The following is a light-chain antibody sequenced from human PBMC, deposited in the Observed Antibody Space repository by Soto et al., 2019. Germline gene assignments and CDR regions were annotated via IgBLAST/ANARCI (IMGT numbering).Light chain of an antibody. CDR3: QQYNDWPLL. CDR2: HTS. J-gene: IGKJ2*01. CDR1: QSVSSS. V-gene: IGKV3-15*01. Sequence: EIVMTQSPATLSVSPGERATLSCRASQSVSSSLAWYQQKPGQAPRLLIYHTSTRATGIPARFSGSGSGTEFTLTISSLQSEDFAVYYCQQYNDWPLLFGQGTKLEIK.